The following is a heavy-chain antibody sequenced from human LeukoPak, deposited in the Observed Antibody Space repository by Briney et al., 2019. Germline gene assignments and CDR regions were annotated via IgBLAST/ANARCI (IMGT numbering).Heavy chain of an antibody. CDR3: ATFYSSSSFVYYYYGMDV. CDR2: FDPDDGET. CDR1: GYTLTEFS. J-gene: IGHJ6*02. V-gene: IGHV1-24*01. Sequence: ASVKVSCKVSGYTLTEFSMHWVRHAPGKGLEWMGGFDPDDGETIYAQKFQGRVTMTDDTSTDTAYMELSSLRSEDTAVYYCATFYSSSSFVYYYYGMDVWGQGTTVTVSS. D-gene: IGHD6-13*01.